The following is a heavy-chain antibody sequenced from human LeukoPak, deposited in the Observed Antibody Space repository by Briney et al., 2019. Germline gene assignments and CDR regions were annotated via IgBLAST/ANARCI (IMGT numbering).Heavy chain of an antibody. D-gene: IGHD6-13*01. CDR1: GFTFSSYA. CDR2: ISGSGGST. Sequence: QTGGSLRLSCAASGFTFSSYAMSWVRQAPGKGLEWVSAISGSGGSTYYADSVKGRFTISRDNSKNTLYLQMNSLRAEDTAVYYCAKDYKEELWGIAAAGTLGYWGQGTLVTVSS. CDR3: AKDYKEELWGIAAAGTLGY. V-gene: IGHV3-23*01. J-gene: IGHJ4*02.